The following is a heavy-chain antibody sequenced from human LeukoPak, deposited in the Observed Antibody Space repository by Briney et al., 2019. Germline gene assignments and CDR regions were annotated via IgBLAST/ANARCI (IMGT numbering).Heavy chain of an antibody. V-gene: IGHV3-30-3*01. Sequence: GGSLRLSCAASGFTFSSYALHWVRQAPGEGLEGVGGISYDGTNKYRDSVKGRFTISRDNSKNTLYLQMNSLRVEDTAVYYCATSRSVAFGELNWGQGTLDTVPS. CDR1: GFTFSSYA. CDR3: ATSRSVAFGELN. D-gene: IGHD3-10*01. CDR2: ISYDGTNK. J-gene: IGHJ4*02.